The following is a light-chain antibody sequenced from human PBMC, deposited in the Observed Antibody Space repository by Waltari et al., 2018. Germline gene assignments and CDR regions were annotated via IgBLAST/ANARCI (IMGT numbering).Light chain of an antibody. CDR3: QQYGDSPAT. J-gene: IGKJ2*01. CDR2: GVS. CDR1: RIITRNY. V-gene: IGKV3-20*01. Sequence: IVFTQSPGTLSLSLGERATLSCRASRIITRNYFAWLQQRPGQAPRLPIYGVSSRASGVSDRFSAGGSGRDFSLTISRLEPEDFAVYYCQQYGDSPATFGQGTKLEI.